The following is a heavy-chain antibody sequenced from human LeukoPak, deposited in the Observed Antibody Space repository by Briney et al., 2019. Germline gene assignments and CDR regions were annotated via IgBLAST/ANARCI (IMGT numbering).Heavy chain of an antibody. CDR3: ARTGGDGEEQGDY. CDR2: INHSGST. D-gene: IGHD1/OR15-1a*01. CDR1: GGSISSYY. V-gene: IGHV4-34*01. Sequence: SETLSLTCTVSGGSISSYYWSWIRQPPGKGLEWIGEINHSGSTNYNPSLKSRVTISVDTSKNQFSLKLSSVTAADTAVYYCARTGGDGEEQGDYWGQGTLVTVSS. J-gene: IGHJ4*02.